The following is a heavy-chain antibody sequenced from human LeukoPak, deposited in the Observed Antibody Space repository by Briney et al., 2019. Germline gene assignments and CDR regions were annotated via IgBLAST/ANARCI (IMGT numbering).Heavy chain of an antibody. CDR1: GYTFTSYG. CDR3: ARDGRRYCSGGSCYSDI. J-gene: IGHJ3*02. CDR2: ISAYNGNT. Sequence: GASVKVSCKASGYTFTSYGISWVRQAPGQGLEWMGWISAYNGNTNYAQKLQGRVTMTTDTSTSTAYMELRSLRSDDTAVYYCARDGRRYCSGGSCYSDIWGQGTMVTVSS. V-gene: IGHV1-18*01. D-gene: IGHD2-15*01.